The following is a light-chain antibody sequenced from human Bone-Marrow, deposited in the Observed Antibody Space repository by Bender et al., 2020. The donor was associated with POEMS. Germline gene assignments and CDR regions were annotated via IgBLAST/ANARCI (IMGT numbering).Light chain of an antibody. V-gene: IGLV3-25*03. Sequence: GDALPKQYAYWYLQKAGQAPVMVIYKDNERPSGIPERISGSSSGTTATLTISGVQAEDEGDYYCQSADSSGTYWVFGGGTKLTVL. CDR3: QSADSSGTYWV. CDR1: ALPKQY. J-gene: IGLJ3*02. CDR2: KDN.